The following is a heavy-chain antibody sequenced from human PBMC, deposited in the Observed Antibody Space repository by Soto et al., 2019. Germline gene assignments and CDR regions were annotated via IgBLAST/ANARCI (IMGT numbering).Heavy chain of an antibody. J-gene: IGHJ5*02. Sequence: PEETLSLTCTVSGGSMSSQYWSWIRQPSGKGLEWIGNIYYSGSTNYNPSLMSRVTISIDTSKNQFSLKLTSVTAADTAVYYCAKYYGSGSYYNWFEAWGQGTLVTVSS. V-gene: IGHV4-59*11. D-gene: IGHD3-10*01. CDR1: GGSMSSQY. CDR3: AKYYGSGSYYNWFEA. CDR2: IYYSGST.